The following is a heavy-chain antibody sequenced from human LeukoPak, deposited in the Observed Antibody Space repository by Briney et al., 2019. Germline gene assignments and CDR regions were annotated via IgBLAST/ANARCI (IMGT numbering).Heavy chain of an antibody. CDR2: IIPIFGTA. Sequence: SVKVSCKASGGTFSSYAISWVRQAPGQGLEWMGGIIPIFGTANYAQKFQGRVTITADESTSTAYMELSSLRSEDTAVYYCARDYRSDSGGYYVAVAFDIWGQGTMVTVSS. CDR3: ARDYRSDSGGYYVAVAFDI. D-gene: IGHD1-26*01. V-gene: IGHV1-69*13. CDR1: GGTFSSYA. J-gene: IGHJ3*02.